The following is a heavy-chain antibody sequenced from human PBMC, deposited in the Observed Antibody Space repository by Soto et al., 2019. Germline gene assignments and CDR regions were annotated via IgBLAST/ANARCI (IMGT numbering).Heavy chain of an antibody. CDR3: ASILSRYSSGWVDY. CDR2: ISSSSSTI. D-gene: IGHD6-19*01. V-gene: IGHV3-48*01. Sequence: GGSLRLSCAASGFTFSSYSMNWVRQAPGKGLEWVSYISSSSSTIYYADSVKGRFTISRDNAKNSLYLQMNSLRAEDTAVYYCASILSRYSSGWVDYWGQGTLVTVSS. CDR1: GFTFSSYS. J-gene: IGHJ4*02.